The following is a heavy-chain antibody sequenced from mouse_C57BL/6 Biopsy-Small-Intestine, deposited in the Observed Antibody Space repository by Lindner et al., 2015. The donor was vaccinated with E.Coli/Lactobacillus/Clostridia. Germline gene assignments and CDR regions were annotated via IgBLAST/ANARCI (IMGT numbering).Heavy chain of an antibody. CDR3: ARSSNWNYFDY. CDR2: IYPGDGDT. CDR1: GYAFSSYW. D-gene: IGHD2-5*01. Sequence: VQLQESGAELVKPGASVKISCKASGYAFSSYWMNWVKQRPGEGLEWIGQIYPGDGDTNHNGKFMGKATLTADKSSSTAYMHLSSLTSEDSAVYFCARSSNWNYFDYWGQGTTLTISS. V-gene: IGHV1-80*01. J-gene: IGHJ2*01.